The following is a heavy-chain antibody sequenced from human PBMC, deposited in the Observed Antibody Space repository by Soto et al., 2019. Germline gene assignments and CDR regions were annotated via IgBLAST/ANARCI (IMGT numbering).Heavy chain of an antibody. CDR1: GYTFTGYY. V-gene: IGHV1-2*04. CDR2: INTNSGAT. D-gene: IGHD3-22*01. CDR3: ARGTKWLFDY. J-gene: IGHJ4*02. Sequence: QAQLVQSGAEVKKPGASVKVSCKASGYTFTGYYIHWVRQAPGQGLEWMGWINTNSGATNYAQKFQGWVTMTRDTSISTDYLEMSRLKSDDTAVYYCARGTKWLFDYWGQGTLVTVSS.